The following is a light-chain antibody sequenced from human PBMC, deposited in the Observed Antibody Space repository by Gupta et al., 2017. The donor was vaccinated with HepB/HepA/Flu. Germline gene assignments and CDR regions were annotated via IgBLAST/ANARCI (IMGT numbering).Light chain of an antibody. J-gene: IGKJ1*01. V-gene: IGKV3-15*01. CDR3: QQYNNWWT. Sequence: EIVMTQSPATLSVSPGERATLSFRASQSVSINLAWYQQKPGQAPRLLIYVASTRATGIPARFSGSGSGAEFTLTISSLHSEDFAVYYCQQYNNWWTFGQRTKVEIK. CDR1: QSVSIN. CDR2: VAS.